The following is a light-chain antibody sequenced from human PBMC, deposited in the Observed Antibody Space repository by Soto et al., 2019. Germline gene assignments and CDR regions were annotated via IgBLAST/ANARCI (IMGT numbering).Light chain of an antibody. CDR3: QQYNDWPLT. CDR2: GAF. Sequence: EIVMTQSPASLSVSPVQTATLSCRASQSVSSNLAWYQQKPGQAPSLLIYGAFTRATGIPARFSGTGSGTEFTLTISSLQSEDFALYYCQQYNDWPLTFGQGTKVDFK. J-gene: IGKJ1*01. V-gene: IGKV3-15*01. CDR1: QSVSSN.